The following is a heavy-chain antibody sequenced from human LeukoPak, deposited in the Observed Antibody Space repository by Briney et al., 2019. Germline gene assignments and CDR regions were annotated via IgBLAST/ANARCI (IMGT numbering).Heavy chain of an antibody. CDR1: GGSVSSGSYY. CDR3: ARLYSSGWYFDY. V-gene: IGHV4-61*01. CDR2: IYYSGST. D-gene: IGHD6-19*01. J-gene: IGHJ4*02. Sequence: SETLSLTCTVSGGSVSSGSYYWSWIRQPPGKGLEWIGYIYYSGSTNYNPSLKSRVTISVDTSKNQPSLKLSSVTAADTAVYYCARLYSSGWYFDYWGQGTLVTVSS.